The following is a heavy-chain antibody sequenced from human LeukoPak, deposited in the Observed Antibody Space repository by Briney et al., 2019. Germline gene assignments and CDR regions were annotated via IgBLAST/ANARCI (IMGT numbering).Heavy chain of an antibody. V-gene: IGHV1-69*01. CDR1: GGTFSSYA. J-gene: IGHJ1*01. D-gene: IGHD6-19*01. CDR3: AREPSVADLGGFQH. Sequence: SVKVSCKASGGTFSSYAISWVRQAPGQGLEWMGGITPIFGTANYAQKFQGRVTITADESTSTAYMELSSLRSEDTAVYYCAREPSVADLGGFQHWGQGTLVAVSS. CDR2: ITPIFGTA.